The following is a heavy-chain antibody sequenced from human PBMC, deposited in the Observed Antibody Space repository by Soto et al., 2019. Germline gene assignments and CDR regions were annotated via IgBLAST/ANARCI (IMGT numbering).Heavy chain of an antibody. CDR1: GFTFSSYA. CDR3: AIGGTNYYGMDV. V-gene: IGHV3-23*01. Sequence: SLRLSCAASGFTFSSYAMSWVRQAPGKGLEWVSAISGSGGSTYYADSVKGRFTISRDNSKNTLYLQMNSLRAEDTAVYYCAIGGTNYYGMDVWGQGTTVTVSS. J-gene: IGHJ6*02. D-gene: IGHD3-10*01. CDR2: ISGSGGST.